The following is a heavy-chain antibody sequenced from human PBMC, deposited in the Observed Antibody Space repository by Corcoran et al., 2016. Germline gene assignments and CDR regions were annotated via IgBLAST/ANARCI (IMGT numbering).Heavy chain of an antibody. Sequence: QVQLVQSGAEVKKPGASVKVSCKASGYTFTSYAMHWVRQAPGQRLEWMGWINAGNGNTKYSQKFQGRFTITRDTSASTAYMELSSLRSEGTAVYYGARGGYCSSTSCYIGPCQHWGQGTLVTVSS. CDR3: ARGGYCSSTSCYIGPCQH. V-gene: IGHV1-3*01. J-gene: IGHJ1*01. D-gene: IGHD2-2*03. CDR1: GYTFTSYA. CDR2: INAGNGNT.